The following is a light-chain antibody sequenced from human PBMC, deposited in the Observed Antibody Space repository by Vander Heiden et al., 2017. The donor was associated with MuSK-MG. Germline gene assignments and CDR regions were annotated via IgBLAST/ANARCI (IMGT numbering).Light chain of an antibody. CDR1: KGLVYSTGRTY. CDR3: RQGSHCPLT. J-gene: IGKJ5*01. V-gene: IGKV2-30*01. Sequence: DVVMTQSPLSLPVTLGQPASISCRSGKGLVYSTGRTYLSWFQQRPGQSPRRLIYESFKRDSGVQDRFGGSGSGTDFTLNIRRVEAEDIGVYYCRQGSHCPLTFGQGTQLEIK. CDR2: ESF.